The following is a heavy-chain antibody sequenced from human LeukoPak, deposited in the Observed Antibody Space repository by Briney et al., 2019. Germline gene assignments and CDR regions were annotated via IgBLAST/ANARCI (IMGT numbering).Heavy chain of an antibody. CDR3: ARDYPTYYYGSGSYHYGMDV. CDR1: GFTVSSNY. D-gene: IGHD3-10*01. J-gene: IGHJ6*04. Sequence: GGSLRLSRAASGFTVSSNYMSWVRQAPGKGLEWVSVIYSGGSTYYADSVKGQFTISRDNSKNTLYLQMNSLRAEDTAVYYCARDYPTYYYGSGSYHYGMDVWGKGTTVTVSS. V-gene: IGHV3-53*01. CDR2: IYSGGST.